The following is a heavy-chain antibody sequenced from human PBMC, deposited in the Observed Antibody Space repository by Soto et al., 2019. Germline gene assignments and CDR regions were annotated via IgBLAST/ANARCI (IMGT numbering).Heavy chain of an antibody. CDR2: IKSKTDGGTT. CDR1: GFTFSNAW. J-gene: IGHJ4*02. V-gene: IGHV3-15*01. D-gene: IGHD2-2*01. CDR3: TTDPISEIVVVPAAPGF. Sequence: GGSLRLSCAASGFTFSNAWMSWVRQAPGKGLEWVGRIKSKTDGGTTDYAAPVKGRFTISRDDSKNTLYLQMNSLKTEDTAVYYCTTDPISEIVVVPAAPGFWGQGTLVTVSS.